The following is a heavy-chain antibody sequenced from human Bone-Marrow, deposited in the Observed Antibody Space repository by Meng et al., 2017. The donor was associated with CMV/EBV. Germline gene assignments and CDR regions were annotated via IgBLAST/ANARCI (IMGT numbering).Heavy chain of an antibody. CDR2: IYAGDSDT. V-gene: IGHV5-51*01. J-gene: IGHJ3*01. Sequence: ESLKISCKNSGYSFTNYWIGWVRQMPGRGLEWMGIIYAGDSDTKYSPSFQGQVTISADKSISTAYLQWSSLRASDTAMYYCARRSADAFDFWGQGTMVNVAS. CDR1: GYSFTNYW. CDR3: ARRSADAFDF.